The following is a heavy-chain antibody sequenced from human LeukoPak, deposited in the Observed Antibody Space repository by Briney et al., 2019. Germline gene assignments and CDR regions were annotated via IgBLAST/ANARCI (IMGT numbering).Heavy chain of an antibody. CDR1: GFTFSSYA. D-gene: IGHD3-10*01. CDR2: ISYDGSNK. CDR3: AKDHSPGSNYYFDY. J-gene: IGHJ4*02. V-gene: IGHV3-30-3*01. Sequence: GGSLRLSCAASGFTFSSYAMHWVRHAPGKGLEWVAVISYDGSNKYYADSVKGRFTISRDNSKTTLYLQMNSLRAEDTAVYYCAKDHSPGSNYYFDYWGQGTPVTVSS.